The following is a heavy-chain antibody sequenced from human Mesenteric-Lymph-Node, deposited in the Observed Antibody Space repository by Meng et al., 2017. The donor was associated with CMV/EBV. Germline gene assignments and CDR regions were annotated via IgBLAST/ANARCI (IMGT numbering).Heavy chain of an antibody. CDR3: ARHYPTIVAMIFGY. CDR2: LYFSGST. J-gene: IGHJ4*02. Sequence: AGGSVSTSGYYWGWIRQPPGKGLEWIGSLYFSGSTHYNQSLKSRVAMSVDTSKNQFSLKLSSVTAADTAVYYCARHYPTIVAMIFGYWGQGTLVTVSS. D-gene: IGHD5-12*01. V-gene: IGHV4-39*01. CDR1: GGSVSTSGYY.